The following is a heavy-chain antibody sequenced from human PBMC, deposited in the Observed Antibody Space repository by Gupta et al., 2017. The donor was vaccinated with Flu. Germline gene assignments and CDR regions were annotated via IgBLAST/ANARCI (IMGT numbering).Heavy chain of an antibody. CDR2: MGTAGDT. V-gene: IGHV3-13*04. D-gene: IGHD5-18*01. J-gene: IGHJ6*02. Sequence: EVQLVESGGGLVQPGGSLRLPCAASGFTFSSSDMHWCRQATGKGLEWVSAMGTAGDTYYPGSVKGRFTISRENAKNSLYLQMNSLRAGDTAVYYCARGARLWHSLGMDVWGQGTTVTVSS. CDR1: GFTFSSSD. CDR3: ARGARLWHSLGMDV.